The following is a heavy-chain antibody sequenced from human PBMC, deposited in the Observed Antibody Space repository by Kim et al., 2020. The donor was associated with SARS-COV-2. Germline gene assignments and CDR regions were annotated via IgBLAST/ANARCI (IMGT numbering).Heavy chain of an antibody. D-gene: IGHD3-10*01. CDR1: GYTISSYG. J-gene: IGHJ4*02. CDR3: ARYYGSGSYYTH. V-gene: IGHV1-18*01. Sequence: ASVKVSCKASGYTISSYGIGWVRQAPGQGLEWVGWINGYNGKTDYGQKFQGRVTMTTDTSTNTAYMELRSLRSDDTAVYFCARYYGSGSYYTHWGQGTLVTVSS. CDR2: INGYNGKT.